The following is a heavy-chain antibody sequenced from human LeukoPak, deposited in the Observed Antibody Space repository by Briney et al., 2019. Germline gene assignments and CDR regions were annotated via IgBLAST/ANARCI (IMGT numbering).Heavy chain of an antibody. J-gene: IGHJ4*02. D-gene: IGHD6-19*01. Sequence: GGSLRLSCAASGITVSSNDMSWVRQAPGKGLEWVSYISSSSSTIYYADSVKGRFTISRDNAKNSLYLQMNSLRDEDTAVYYCASAGSGLYWGQGTLVTVSS. CDR1: GITVSSND. CDR2: ISSSSSTI. V-gene: IGHV3-48*02. CDR3: ASAGSGLY.